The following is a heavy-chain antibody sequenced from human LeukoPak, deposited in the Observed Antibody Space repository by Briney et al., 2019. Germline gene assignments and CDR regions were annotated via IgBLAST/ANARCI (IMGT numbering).Heavy chain of an antibody. CDR3: ARDLITMVRGVIITGNWFDP. D-gene: IGHD3-10*01. Sequence: SETLSLTCTGSGYSISSGYYWGWIRQPPGKGLEWIGSIYHSGSTYYNPSLKSRVTISVDTSKNQFSLKLSSVTAADTAVYYCARDLITMVRGVIITGNWFDPWGQGTLVTVSS. CDR2: IYHSGST. CDR1: GYSISSGYY. V-gene: IGHV4-38-2*02. J-gene: IGHJ5*02.